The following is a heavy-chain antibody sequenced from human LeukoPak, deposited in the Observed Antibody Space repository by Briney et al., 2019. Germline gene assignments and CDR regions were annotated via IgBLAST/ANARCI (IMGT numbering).Heavy chain of an antibody. CDR2: ISYDGSNK. J-gene: IGHJ5*02. CDR1: GFTFSSYG. Sequence: GGSLRLSCAASGFTFSSYGMHWVRQAPGRGLEWVAVISYDGSNKYYADSVKGRFTISRDNSKNTLYLQMNSLRAEDTAVYYCAKGNWFDPWGQGTLVTVSS. CDR3: AKGNWFDP. V-gene: IGHV3-30*18.